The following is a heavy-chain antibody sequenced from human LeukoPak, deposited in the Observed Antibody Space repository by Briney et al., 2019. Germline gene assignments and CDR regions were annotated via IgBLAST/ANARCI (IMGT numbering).Heavy chain of an antibody. CDR2: INHSGST. D-gene: IGHD4-17*01. J-gene: IGHJ3*02. CDR3: ARLGRGSSTVTTSGAFDI. Sequence: SETLSLTCAVYGGSFSGYYWSWIRQPPGKGLEWIGEINHSGSTNYNPSLKSRVTISVDTSKNQFSLKLSSVTAADTAVYYCARLGRGSSTVTTSGAFDIWGQGTMVTVSS. CDR1: GGSFSGYY. V-gene: IGHV4-34*01.